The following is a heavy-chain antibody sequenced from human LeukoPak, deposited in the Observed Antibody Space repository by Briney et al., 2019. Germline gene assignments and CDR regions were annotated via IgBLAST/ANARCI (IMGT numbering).Heavy chain of an antibody. V-gene: IGHV3-33*01. Sequence: PGGSLRLSCAASGFIFRSYGIHWVRQAPAKGLEGGAVIWYDGSNKYYGDSVKGRFTISRDNSKNTVYLQMNSLRGEDTAVYYCVRDAFGSFGEYNYWGQGALVTVSS. CDR2: IWYDGSNK. D-gene: IGHD3-10*01. CDR1: GFIFRSYG. CDR3: VRDAFGSFGEYNY. J-gene: IGHJ4*02.